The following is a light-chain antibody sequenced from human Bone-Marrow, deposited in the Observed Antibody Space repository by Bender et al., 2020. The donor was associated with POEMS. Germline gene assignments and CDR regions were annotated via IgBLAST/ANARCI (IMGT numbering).Light chain of an antibody. J-gene: IGLJ1*01. V-gene: IGLV1-40*01. Sequence: QSVLTQSPSVSGAPGQTVIISCTGSGSNLGAAYDVHWYQQLPGAAPKLLIYESRNRPSGVPDRFSGSKSGTSASLTITGLQADDDADYYCQSYDVTLTAYVFGSGTRVTVL. CDR3: QSYDVTLTAYV. CDR1: GSNLGAAYD. CDR2: ESR.